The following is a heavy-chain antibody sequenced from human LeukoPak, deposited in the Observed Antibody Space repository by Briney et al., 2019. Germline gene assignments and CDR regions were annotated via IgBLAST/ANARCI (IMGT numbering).Heavy chain of an antibody. CDR3: ARVAVVRGVIITYYFDY. J-gene: IGHJ4*02. CDR1: GGSISSYY. V-gene: IGHV4-59*01. CDR2: IYYSGST. Sequence: SETLSLTCTVSGGSISSYYWSWIRQPPGKGLEWIGYIYYSGSTNYNPSLKSRVTISVDTSKNQFSLKLSSVTAADTAVYYCARVAVVRGVIITYYFDYWGQGTLVTVSS. D-gene: IGHD3-10*01.